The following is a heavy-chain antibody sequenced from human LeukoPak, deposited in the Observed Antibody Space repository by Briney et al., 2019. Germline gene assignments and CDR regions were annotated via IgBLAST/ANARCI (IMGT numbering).Heavy chain of an antibody. J-gene: IGHJ4*02. CDR1: DDSMSSYY. V-gene: IGHV4-59*01. D-gene: IGHD5-18*01. Sequence: TSETLSLTCIVSDDSMSSYYWNWIRQPPGKGLEWIGYVYYSGGTNYNPSLKSRVTISLDTSKNQFSLKLSSVTAADTAVYYCARRANTAPPYYFDYWGQGTLVTVSS. CDR3: ARRANTAPPYYFDY. CDR2: VYYSGGT.